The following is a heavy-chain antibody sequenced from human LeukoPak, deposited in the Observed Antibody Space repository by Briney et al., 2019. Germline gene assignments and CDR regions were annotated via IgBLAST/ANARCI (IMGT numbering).Heavy chain of an antibody. CDR1: GYTFTNYY. J-gene: IGHJ4*02. Sequence: GASVKVSCKAAGYTFTNYYMQWVRQAPGQGLEWMGIINPRDGSTSYAQKFQGRVTVTSDTSTSTVYMELSSLRSEDTAVYYCARVYCSGGSCYEFDFWGQGTLVTVSS. CDR2: INPRDGST. D-gene: IGHD2-15*01. V-gene: IGHV1-46*03. CDR3: ARVYCSGGSCYEFDF.